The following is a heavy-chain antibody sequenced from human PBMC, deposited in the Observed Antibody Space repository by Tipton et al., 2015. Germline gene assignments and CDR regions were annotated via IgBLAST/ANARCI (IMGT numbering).Heavy chain of an antibody. CDR1: DGSISDDY. CDR2: IYNSGST. Sequence: LVKPSETLSLTCTVSDGSISDDYWNWIRQPPGKGLEWIGYIYNSGSTNYNPSLKSRVTISVDTSKNQLSLKLSSVTAADTAVYYCATGRSIAARPFDYWGQGTLVTVSS. V-gene: IGHV4-4*09. D-gene: IGHD6-6*01. J-gene: IGHJ4*02. CDR3: ATGRSIAARPFDY.